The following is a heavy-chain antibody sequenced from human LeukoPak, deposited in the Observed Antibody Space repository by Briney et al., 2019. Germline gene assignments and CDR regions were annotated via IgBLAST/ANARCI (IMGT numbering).Heavy chain of an antibody. Sequence: SGPTLVXPTQTLTLTCTFSGFTLSTIGMCVSWIRQPPGKALEWLARIDWDDDKYYSTSLKTRLTISKDTSKNQVVLTMTNMDPVDTATYYCSRMRSYSSGWFDYWGQGTLVTVSS. D-gene: IGHD6-19*01. CDR3: SRMRSYSSGWFDY. J-gene: IGHJ4*02. V-gene: IGHV2-70*11. CDR1: GFTLSTIGMC. CDR2: IDWDDDK.